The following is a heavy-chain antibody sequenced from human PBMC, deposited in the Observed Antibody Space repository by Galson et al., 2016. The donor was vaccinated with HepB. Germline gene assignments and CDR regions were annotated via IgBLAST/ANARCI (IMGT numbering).Heavy chain of an antibody. D-gene: IGHD5/OR15-5a*01. CDR3: ATDGFSVYDRLFDS. CDR2: FDREDGET. CDR1: GNTRKELS. Sequence: SVKVSCKVSGNTRKELSMHWVRQAPGKGLEWMGGFDREDGETIYAQKFQGRVTMTEDTSADTAYMELSSLRSEETAVYYCATDGFSVYDRLFDSWGQGTLVTVSS. J-gene: IGHJ4*02. V-gene: IGHV1-24*01.